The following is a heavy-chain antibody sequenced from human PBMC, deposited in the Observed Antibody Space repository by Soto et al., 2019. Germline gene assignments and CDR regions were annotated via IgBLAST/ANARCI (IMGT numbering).Heavy chain of an antibody. Sequence: EVQLLESGGGLVQPGGPLRLSCAASGFTFSSYAMSWVRQAPGKGLEWVSAISGSGGSTYYADSVKGRFTISRDNSKNTLYLQMNSLRAEDTAVYYCAKVKGQYYYYYYGMDVWGQGTTVTVSS. CDR2: ISGSGGST. V-gene: IGHV3-23*01. J-gene: IGHJ6*02. CDR3: AKVKGQYYYYYYGMDV. CDR1: GFTFSSYA.